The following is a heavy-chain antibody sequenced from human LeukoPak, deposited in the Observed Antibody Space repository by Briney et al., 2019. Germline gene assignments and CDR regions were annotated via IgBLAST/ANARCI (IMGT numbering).Heavy chain of an antibody. J-gene: IGHJ4*02. CDR1: GYSFTSYF. CDR2: IYPDDSDT. CDR3: ARTASGYSYGTYFDY. Sequence: GESLKISCTGSGYSFTSYFIGWVRQLRGKGLGWMGIIYPDDSDTRDSQSFQGQVTISAAKSISTAYLQWSSLKASDTAMYYCARTASGYSYGTYFDYWGQGTLVTVSS. V-gene: IGHV5-51*01. D-gene: IGHD5-18*01.